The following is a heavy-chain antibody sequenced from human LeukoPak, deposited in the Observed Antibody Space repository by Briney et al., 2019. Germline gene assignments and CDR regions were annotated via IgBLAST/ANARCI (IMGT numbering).Heavy chain of an antibody. CDR2: INADESST. CDR1: GFTFSRDW. V-gene: IGHV3-74*01. CDR3: TRGSYYFNY. J-gene: IGHJ4*02. Sequence: GVSLRHSCAASGFTFSRDWMHWVRQAPGRGLVWVSRINADESSTAYADSVKGRFIISRDNAKNTLYLQMNSLRVEDTAVYYCTRGSYYFNYWGQGTLVTLSS.